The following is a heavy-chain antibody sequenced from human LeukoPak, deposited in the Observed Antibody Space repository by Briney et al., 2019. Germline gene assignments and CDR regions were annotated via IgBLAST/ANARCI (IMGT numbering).Heavy chain of an antibody. CDR3: AKASRQGAVASPLDY. V-gene: IGHV3-23*01. Sequence: GGSLRLSCAASGFMFTTYAMSWVRQAPGKGLEWVSAIGGDGGRTYYADSVKGRFTISRDNSKDTVFLQMNSLRADDTAVYYCAKASRQGAVASPLDYWGQGTLVTVSS. CDR2: IGGDGGRT. D-gene: IGHD6-19*01. CDR1: GFMFTTYA. J-gene: IGHJ4*02.